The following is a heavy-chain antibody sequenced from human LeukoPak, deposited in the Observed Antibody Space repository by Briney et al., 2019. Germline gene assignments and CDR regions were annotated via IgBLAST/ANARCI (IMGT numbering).Heavy chain of an antibody. Sequence: GSLRLSCAASGFTFSSYSMNWVRQAPGKGLEWVSSISSSSSYIYYADSVKGRFTISRDNAKNSLYLQMNSLRAEDTAVYYCARTYYYDSSGHYYFDYWGQGTLVTVSS. CDR2: ISSSSSYI. CDR1: GFTFSSYS. D-gene: IGHD3-22*01. CDR3: ARTYYYDSSGHYYFDY. V-gene: IGHV3-21*01. J-gene: IGHJ4*02.